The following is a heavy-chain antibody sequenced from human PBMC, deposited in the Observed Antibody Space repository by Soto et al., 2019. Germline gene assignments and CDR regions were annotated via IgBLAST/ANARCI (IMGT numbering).Heavy chain of an antibody. CDR3: STLSSTGPRDY. J-gene: IGHJ4*02. CDR1: GFTFSSHW. V-gene: IGHV3-7*03. D-gene: IGHD6-13*01. CDR2: IKPDGSEK. Sequence: EVQLVESGGDLVQPGGSLRLSCAASGFTFSSHWMSWVRQAPGKGLEWVANIKPDGSEKYYVDSVKGRFTSSRDNARDSLFLQMNNLRAEDTAVYYCSTLSSTGPRDYWGQGTLVTVSS.